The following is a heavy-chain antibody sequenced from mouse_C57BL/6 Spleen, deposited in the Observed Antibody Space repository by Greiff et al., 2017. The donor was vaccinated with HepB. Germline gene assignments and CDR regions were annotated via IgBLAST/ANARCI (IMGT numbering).Heavy chain of an antibody. Sequence: QVQLQQPGAELVMPGASVKLSCKASGYTFTSYWMHWVKQRPGQGLEWIGEIDPSDSYTNYNQKFKGKSTLTVDKSSSTAYMQLSSLTSEDSAVYYCARDRRCYGSSLWYFDVWGTGTTVTVSS. D-gene: IGHD1-1*01. CDR2: IDPSDSYT. J-gene: IGHJ1*03. V-gene: IGHV1-69*01. CDR1: GYTFTSYW. CDR3: ARDRRCYGSSLWYFDV.